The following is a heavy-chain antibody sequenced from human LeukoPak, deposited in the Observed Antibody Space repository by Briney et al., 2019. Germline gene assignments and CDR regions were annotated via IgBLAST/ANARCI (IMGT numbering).Heavy chain of an antibody. Sequence: GGSLRLSCAASGFTVSSNYMSWVRQAPGKGLEWVSVIYSGGSTYCADSVKGRFTISRHNSKNTLYLQMNSLRAEDTAVYYCARAHRGSGYSYGYFDYWGQGTLVTVSS. CDR3: ARAHRGSGYSYGYFDY. CDR1: GFTVSSNY. V-gene: IGHV3-53*04. J-gene: IGHJ4*02. CDR2: IYSGGST. D-gene: IGHD5-18*01.